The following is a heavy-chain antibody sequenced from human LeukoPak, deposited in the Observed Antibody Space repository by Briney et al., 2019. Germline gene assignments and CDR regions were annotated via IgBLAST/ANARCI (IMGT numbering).Heavy chain of an antibody. CDR2: ISWNSRDI. CDR3: AKAVLWSLADAFDM. J-gene: IGHJ3*02. D-gene: IGHD3-10*01. Sequence: GGSLRLSCVASGFIFHDHSMHWVRQAPGKGLEWVSGISWNSRDIGYADSAKGRFTISRDNARNSMYLDMNSLTTEDTALYHCAKAVLWSLADAFDMWGQGTMVTVSS. V-gene: IGHV3-9*01. CDR1: GFIFHDHS.